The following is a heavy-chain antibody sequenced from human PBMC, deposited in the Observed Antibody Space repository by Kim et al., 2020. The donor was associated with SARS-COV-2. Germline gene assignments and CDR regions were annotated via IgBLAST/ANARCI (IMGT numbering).Heavy chain of an antibody. CDR3: ARLVAAAGWGLDY. Sequence: SETLSLTCTVSGGSISSSSYYWGWIRQPPGKGLEWIGSIYYSGSTYYNPSLKSRVTISVDTSKNQFSLKLSSVTAADTAVYYCARLVAAAGWGLDYWGQGTLVTVSS. CDR2: IYYSGST. D-gene: IGHD6-13*01. V-gene: IGHV4-39*01. CDR1: GGSISSSSYY. J-gene: IGHJ4*02.